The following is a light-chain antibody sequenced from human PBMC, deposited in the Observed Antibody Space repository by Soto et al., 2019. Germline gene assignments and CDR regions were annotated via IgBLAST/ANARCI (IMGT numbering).Light chain of an antibody. V-gene: IGKV3-11*01. Sequence: EIVFTQSTSTLTLSPGERATLSCRASQSVSSYLAWYQQKPGQAPRLLIYDASNRATGIPARFSGSGSGTDFTLTISSLEPEDFAVYYCQQRSNWPPTSGQAAEADI. CDR3: QQRSNWPPT. J-gene: IGKJ1*01. CDR2: DAS. CDR1: QSVSSY.